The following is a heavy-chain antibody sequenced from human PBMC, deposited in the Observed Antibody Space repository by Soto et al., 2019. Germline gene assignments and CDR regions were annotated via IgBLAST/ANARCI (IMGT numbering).Heavy chain of an antibody. CDR2: ISYDGSNK. J-gene: IGHJ4*01. CDR1: GFTFSSYG. D-gene: IGHD6-6*01. V-gene: IGHV3-30*18. CDR3: AKRGGSSASGYYFDY. Sequence: QVQLVESGGGVVQPGRSLRLSCAASGFTFSSYGMHWVRQAPGKGLEWVAVISYDGSNKYYADSVKGRFTISRDNSKNTLYLQMNSLRAEDTAVYYCAKRGGSSASGYYFDYWGHGTLVTVSS.